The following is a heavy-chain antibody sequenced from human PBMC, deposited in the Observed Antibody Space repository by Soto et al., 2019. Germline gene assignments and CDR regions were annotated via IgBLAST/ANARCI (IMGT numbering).Heavy chain of an antibody. V-gene: IGHV1-18*01. Sequence: ASVKVSCKASGYTFTIYGISWVLQAPGQGLEWMGWISAYNGNTNYAQKLQGRVTMTTDTSTSTAYMELRSLRSDDTAVYYCARAWIQLWLWLDYMDVWGKGTTVTVSS. J-gene: IGHJ6*03. CDR3: ARAWIQLWLWLDYMDV. CDR2: ISAYNGNT. D-gene: IGHD5-18*01. CDR1: GYTFTIYG.